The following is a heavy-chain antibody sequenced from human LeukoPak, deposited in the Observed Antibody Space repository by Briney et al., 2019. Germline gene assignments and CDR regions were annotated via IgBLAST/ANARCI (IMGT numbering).Heavy chain of an antibody. V-gene: IGHV1-18*01. CDR3: ARAANHYWSDYLAGGNMDV. CDR1: GYTFTSYG. D-gene: IGHD3-3*02. J-gene: IGHJ6*03. CDR2: ISAYDGTT. Sequence: AASVKVSCKASGYTFTSYGISWVRQAPGQGLEWMGWISAYDGTTNYAQKLQGGVTLATDTSTSTAYMERRILSSDAAAVYYGARAANHYWSDYLAGGNMDVWGKGTTVTVSS.